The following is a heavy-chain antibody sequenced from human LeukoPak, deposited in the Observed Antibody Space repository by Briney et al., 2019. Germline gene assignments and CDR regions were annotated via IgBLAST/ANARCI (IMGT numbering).Heavy chain of an antibody. D-gene: IGHD3-10*01. V-gene: IGHV1-8*01. Sequence: ASVKVSCKASGYTFTSYDINWVRQATGQGLEWMGWMNPNSGNTGYAQKFQGRVTMTRNTSISTAYMELSSLRSEDTAVYYCARVKVGGRVRGVIIKGYYYYGMDVWGQGTTVTVSS. CDR2: MNPNSGNT. CDR1: GYTFTSYD. J-gene: IGHJ6*02. CDR3: ARVKVGGRVRGVIIKGYYYYGMDV.